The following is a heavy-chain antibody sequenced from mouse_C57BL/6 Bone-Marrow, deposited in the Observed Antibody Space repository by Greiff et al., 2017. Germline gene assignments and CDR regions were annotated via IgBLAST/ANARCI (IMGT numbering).Heavy chain of an antibody. Sequence: DVMLVASEGGLVQPGSSMKLSCTASGFTFSDYYMAWVRQVPEKGLEWVANINYDGSSTYYLDSLKSRFIISRDNAKNIQYLQRSSLKSEDTATYYCARYSNLPWYFDVWGTGTTVTVSS. CDR2: INYDGSST. J-gene: IGHJ1*03. D-gene: IGHD2-5*01. CDR1: GFTFSDYY. CDR3: ARYSNLPWYFDV. V-gene: IGHV5-16*01.